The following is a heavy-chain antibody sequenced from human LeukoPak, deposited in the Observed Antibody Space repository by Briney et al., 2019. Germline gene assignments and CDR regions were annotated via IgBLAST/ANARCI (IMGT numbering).Heavy chain of an antibody. CDR1: GYTFIGYD. J-gene: IGHJ3*02. CDR3: ARGDRIEGANGAFDI. V-gene: IGHV1-2*02. Sequence: ASVKVSCKASGYTFIGYDIHWVRQAPGQGLEWMGWINPHSGVTTYAQNFQGRVTMARDTSTRTAYMELSRLRSDDTAVYYCARGDRIEGANGAFDIWGQGTMVAVPS. CDR2: INPHSGVT. D-gene: IGHD1-26*01.